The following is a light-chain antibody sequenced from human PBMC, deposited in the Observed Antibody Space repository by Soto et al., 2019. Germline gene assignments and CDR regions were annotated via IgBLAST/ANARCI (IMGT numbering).Light chain of an antibody. CDR2: EVS. Sequence: QSALTQPASVSGSPGQSITISCTGTSSDVGNYIYVFWFQHHPGKAPKLIISEVSNRPSGVSSRFSGSKSGNTASLTISGLQAEDEAHYYCTSYTTSSPYVFGTGTKVTAL. V-gene: IGLV2-14*01. CDR1: SSDVGNYIY. CDR3: TSYTTSSPYV. J-gene: IGLJ1*01.